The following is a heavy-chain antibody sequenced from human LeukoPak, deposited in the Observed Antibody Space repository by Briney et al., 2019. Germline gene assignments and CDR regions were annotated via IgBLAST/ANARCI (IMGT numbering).Heavy chain of an antibody. CDR1: GFTFSSYW. Sequence: PGGSLRLSCAASGFTFSSYWMSWVRQAPGKVLEWVANIKQDGSEKYYVDSVKGRFTISRDNAKNSLYLQMNSLRAEDTAVYYCALYSSSWYGYFQHWGQGTLVTVSS. J-gene: IGHJ1*01. V-gene: IGHV3-7*01. D-gene: IGHD6-13*01. CDR3: ALYSSSWYGYFQH. CDR2: IKQDGSEK.